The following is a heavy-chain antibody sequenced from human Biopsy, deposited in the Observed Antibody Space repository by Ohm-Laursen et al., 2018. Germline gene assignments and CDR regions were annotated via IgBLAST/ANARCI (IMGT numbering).Heavy chain of an antibody. CDR3: ARLTGDPSY. CDR1: GGSIKSYY. V-gene: IGHV4-59*07. D-gene: IGHD7-27*01. CDR2: IYYTGHT. Sequence: SDTLSLTWPVSGGSIKSYYWNWIRQSPGKGLEWIGFIYYTGHTNYNPSLKSRATISVDTSKNQFSLKVISVTAADTAVYYCARLTGDPSYWGQGILVTVPS. J-gene: IGHJ4*02.